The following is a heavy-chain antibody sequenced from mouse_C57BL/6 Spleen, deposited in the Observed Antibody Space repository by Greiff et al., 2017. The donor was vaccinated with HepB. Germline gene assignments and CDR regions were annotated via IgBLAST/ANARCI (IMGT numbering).Heavy chain of an antibody. Sequence: QVQLQQSGAELARPGASVKMSCKASGYTFTSYTMHWVKQRPGQGLEWIGYINPSSGYTKYNQKFKDKATLTADKSSSTAYMQLSSLTSEDSAVYYCARYTMVKETWFAYWGQGTLVTVSA. J-gene: IGHJ3*01. CDR3: ARYTMVKETWFAY. V-gene: IGHV1-4*01. CDR1: GYTFTSYT. D-gene: IGHD2-2*01. CDR2: INPSSGYT.